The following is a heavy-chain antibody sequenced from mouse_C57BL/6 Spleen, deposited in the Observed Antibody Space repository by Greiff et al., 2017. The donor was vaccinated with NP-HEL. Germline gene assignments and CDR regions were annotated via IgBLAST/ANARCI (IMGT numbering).Heavy chain of an antibody. D-gene: IGHD2-4*01. CDR2: IHPSDSDT. Sequence: QVQLQQPGAELVKPGASVKVSCKASGYTFTSYWMHWVKQRPGQGLEWIGRIHPSDSDTNYNQKFKGKATLTVDKSSSTAYMQLSSLTSEDSAFYYCAIGLYYDYDVAYYYAMDYWGQGTSVTVSS. CDR3: AIGLYYDYDVAYYYAMDY. J-gene: IGHJ4*01. V-gene: IGHV1-74*01. CDR1: GYTFTSYW.